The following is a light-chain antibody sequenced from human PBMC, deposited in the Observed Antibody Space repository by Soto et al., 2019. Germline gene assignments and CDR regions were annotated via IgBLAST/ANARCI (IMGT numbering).Light chain of an antibody. CDR2: DAS. CDR1: QSISSW. V-gene: IGKV1-5*01. Sequence: DIQMTQSPSTLSASVGDRVTITCRASQSISSWLAWYQQKPGKAPKLLIYDASNLEGGVPSRFSGSGSGTEFPLTISSLQPDAFATYYCQQYNSYLTFGGGTKVEIK. CDR3: QQYNSYLT. J-gene: IGKJ4*01.